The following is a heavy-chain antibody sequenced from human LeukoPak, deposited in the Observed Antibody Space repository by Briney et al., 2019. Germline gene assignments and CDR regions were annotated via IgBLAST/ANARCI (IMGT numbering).Heavy chain of an antibody. V-gene: IGHV4-34*01. CDR2: INHSGST. CDR3: ARAGAQQQVIGY. J-gene: IGHJ4*02. D-gene: IGHD6-13*01. Sequence: SETLSLTCAVYGGSFSGHYWTWIRQPPGKGLQWIGEINHSGSTNYKPSLKSRLTISVDTSKNQFSLKLSSVTAADTAVYYCARAGAQQQVIGYWGQGTLVTVSS. CDR1: GGSFSGHY.